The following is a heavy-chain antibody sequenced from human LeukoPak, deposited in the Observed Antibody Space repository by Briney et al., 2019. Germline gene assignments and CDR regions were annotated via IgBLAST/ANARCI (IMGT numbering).Heavy chain of an antibody. J-gene: IGHJ4*02. CDR3: ARAGRYCSGGSCFFDY. CDR1: GFTFSSYS. CDR2: ISSSSSYI. Sequence: AGSLRLSCAASGFTFSSYSMDWVRQAPGKGLEWVSSISSSSSYIYYADSVKGRFTISRDNAKNSLYLQMNSLRAEDTAVYYCARAGRYCSGGSCFFDYWGQGTLVTVSS. D-gene: IGHD2-15*01. V-gene: IGHV3-21*01.